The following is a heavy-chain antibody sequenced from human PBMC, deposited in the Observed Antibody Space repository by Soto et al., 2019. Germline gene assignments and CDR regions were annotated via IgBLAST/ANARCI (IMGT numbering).Heavy chain of an antibody. CDR2: ISGYNGNT. J-gene: IGHJ4*02. V-gene: IGHV1-18*01. CDR1: GYTFTDYG. Sequence: QVQLVQSGAEVKKPGASVKVSCKASGYTFTDYGISWVRQAPGQGLEWMGWISGYNGNTDYAQSFQGRVTMTTDTSTSTAYMELRSLRSDDTAVFFCARDSGNLGVWAYVFDYWCQGTLVTVSS. CDR3: ARDSGNLGVWAYVFDY. D-gene: IGHD1-26*01.